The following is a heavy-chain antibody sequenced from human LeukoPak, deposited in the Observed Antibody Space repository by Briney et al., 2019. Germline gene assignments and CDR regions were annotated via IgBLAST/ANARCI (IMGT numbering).Heavy chain of an antibody. CDR3: ARQASTLSGSYFRHDAFDI. J-gene: IGHJ3*02. V-gene: IGHV5-51*01. Sequence: GESLKISCKGSGYSFTNNWIGWVRQMPGKGLEWMGITYPGDSNTRYSPSFQGQVTISADKSISSAYLQWSSLKASDTAMYYCARQASTLSGSYFRHDAFDIWGQGTMVTVSS. CDR1: GYSFTNNW. D-gene: IGHD1-26*01. CDR2: TYPGDSNT.